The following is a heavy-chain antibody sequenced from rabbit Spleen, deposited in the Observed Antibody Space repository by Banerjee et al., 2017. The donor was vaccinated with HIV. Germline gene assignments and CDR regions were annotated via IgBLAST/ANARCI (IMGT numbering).Heavy chain of an antibody. CDR1: GFDFSRGYD. J-gene: IGHJ6*01. CDR2: IYTGSSGST. V-gene: IGHV1S40*01. Sequence: QQLVESGGGLVKPGASLTLTCKASGFDFSRGYDMCWVRQAPGKGLEWIGCIYTGSSGSTYYASWAKGRFTISKTSSTTVTLQLNSLTAADTATYFCARDAGTSFSTYGMDLWGPGTLVTVS. D-gene: IGHD8-1*01. CDR3: ARDAGTSFSTYGMDL.